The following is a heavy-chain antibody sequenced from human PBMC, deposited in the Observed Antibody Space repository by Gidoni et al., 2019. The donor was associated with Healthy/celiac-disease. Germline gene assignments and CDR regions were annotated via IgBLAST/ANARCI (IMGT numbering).Heavy chain of an antibody. CDR3: ASGIVGASYYFDY. V-gene: IGHV3-7*05. D-gene: IGHD1-26*01. J-gene: IGHJ4*02. CDR1: GFTFSSYW. CDR2: IKQDGSEK. Sequence: EVQLVESGGGLVQPGGSLRLSCAASGFTFSSYWMSWVRQAPGKGLEWVANIKQDGSEKYYVDSVKGRFTISRDNAKNSLYLQMNSLRAEDTAVYYCASGIVGASYYFDYWGQGTLVTVSS.